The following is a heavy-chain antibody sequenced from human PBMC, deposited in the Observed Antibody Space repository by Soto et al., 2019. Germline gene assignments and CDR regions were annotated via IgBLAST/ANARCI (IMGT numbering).Heavy chain of an antibody. J-gene: IGHJ4*02. Sequence: QLVQSGAEVKKPGASVKVSCKASGYTFSNFGISWVRLAPGQGLEWMGWITAYNGNTHYAQNFQGRVTMTTDTSTSTAYMDLRSLRSDDTAIYYCARFGRGFSSAFDFDYWGQGTLVTVSS. V-gene: IGHV1-18*01. CDR3: ARFGRGFSSAFDFDY. CDR1: GYTFSNFG. D-gene: IGHD5-18*01. CDR2: ITAYNGNT.